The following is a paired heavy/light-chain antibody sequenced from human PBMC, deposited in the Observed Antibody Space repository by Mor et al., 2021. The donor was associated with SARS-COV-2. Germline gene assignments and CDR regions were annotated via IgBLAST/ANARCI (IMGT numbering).Light chain of an antibody. J-gene: IGKJ1*01. CDR2: QAS. CDR1: QSISTW. CDR3: QQYNSHPLT. V-gene: IGKV1-5*03. Sequence: DIQMTQSPSTLSAFVGDRVTITCRASQSISTWLAWYQQKPGKAPKFLIYQASILKSGVPSRFSGSGSGTEFTLTISSLQPDDFATYFCQQYNSHPLTFGQGTKVEIK.
Heavy chain of an antibody. CDR1: GYSFSSHW. J-gene: IGHJ3*02. CDR3: AKANNAFWSGSDGFDI. CDR2: IYPGNSDT. D-gene: IGHD3-3*01. Sequence: EVQLVQSGAEVKKPGESLKISCKGSGYSFSSHWIGWVRQMPGKGLEWMGIIYPGNSDTKYSPSFQGQVTISADKSANTAYLQWSTLKASDTAMYYCAKANNAFWSGSDGFDIWGQGTRVTVSS. V-gene: IGHV5-51*01.